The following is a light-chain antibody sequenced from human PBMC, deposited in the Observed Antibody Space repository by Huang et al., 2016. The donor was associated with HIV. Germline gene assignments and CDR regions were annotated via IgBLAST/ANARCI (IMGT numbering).Light chain of an antibody. CDR3: QQYNNWPPWT. CDR1: ESVSSS. CDR2: GAS. V-gene: IGKV3-15*01. Sequence: EIVMTQSPATLSVSPGERATLSCRASESVSSSVAWYQQKPGQSPRLLIFGASTRAAGVPVRFSGSGSGTEFTLTISSLQSEDFAFYSCQQYNNWPPWTFGQGTKVEIK. J-gene: IGKJ1*01.